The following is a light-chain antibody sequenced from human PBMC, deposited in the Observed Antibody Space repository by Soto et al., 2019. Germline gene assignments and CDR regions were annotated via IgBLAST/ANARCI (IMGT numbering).Light chain of an antibody. V-gene: IGLV2-8*01. CDR2: EVS. Sequence: FVLTQPPSASGSPGQSGPISSTGNSSDGGGYNYVSWYQQHPGKAPKLMIYEVSKRPSGVPDRFSGSKSGNTASLTVSGLQAEDEADYYCSSYAGSNNFVFGTGTKVTVL. CDR1: SSDGGGYNY. CDR3: SSYAGSNNFV. J-gene: IGLJ1*01.